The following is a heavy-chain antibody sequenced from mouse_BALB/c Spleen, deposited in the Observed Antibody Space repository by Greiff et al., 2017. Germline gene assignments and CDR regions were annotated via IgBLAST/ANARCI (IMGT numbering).Heavy chain of an antibody. Sequence: DVQLQESGAELVKPGASVKLSCTASGFYIKDTYMHWVKQRPEQGLEWIGRIDPANGNTKYDPKFQGKATITADTSSNTAYLQLSSLTSEDTAVYYCARWTRPWGQGTTLTVSS. CDR3: ARWTRP. CDR1: GFYIKDTY. V-gene: IGHV14-3*02. CDR2: IDPANGNT. J-gene: IGHJ2*01.